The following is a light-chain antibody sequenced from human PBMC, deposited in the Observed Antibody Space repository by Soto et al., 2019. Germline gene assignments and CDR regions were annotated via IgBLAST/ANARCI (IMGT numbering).Light chain of an antibody. V-gene: IGLV1-44*01. Sequence: QPVLTQPPSASGTPGQRVTISCSGGSPNIGSNTVYWYQQHPGTAPKLLIYSNNQRPSGVPDRFSGSRSGTSASLAISGLQSEDEADYYCAAWDDSLKGYVFGTGTKLTVL. CDR1: SPNIGSNT. CDR2: SNN. CDR3: AAWDDSLKGYV. J-gene: IGLJ1*01.